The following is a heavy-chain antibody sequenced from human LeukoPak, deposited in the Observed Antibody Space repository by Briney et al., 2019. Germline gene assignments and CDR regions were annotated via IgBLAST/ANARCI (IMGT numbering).Heavy chain of an antibody. CDR1: GFTFSSYW. J-gene: IGHJ3*01. D-gene: IGHD3-22*01. CDR3: ARDWLAGNPYHAFDL. CDR2: IKEDGSEE. Sequence: GGSLRLSCAASGFTFSSYWMSWVRQAPGKGLECVANIKEDGSEEYYVDSVKGRFYISRDNAKNSLYLQMNSLRAEDTAVYYCARDWLAGNPYHAFDLWGKGTMVTVSS. V-gene: IGHV3-7*01.